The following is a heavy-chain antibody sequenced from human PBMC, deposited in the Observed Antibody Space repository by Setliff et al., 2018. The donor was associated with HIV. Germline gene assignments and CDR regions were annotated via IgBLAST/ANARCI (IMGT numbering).Heavy chain of an antibody. CDR3: ARQGAGIQVRYFDWPWDPWTLDFDI. J-gene: IGHJ2*01. Sequence: SETLSLTCTVSGGSISNGYYYWVWIRQPPGKGLEWIGGIFYTGSAHYNPSLKSRVTISVDTSRNQFSMKLSSVTAADTTMYYCARQGAGIQVRYFDWPWDPWTLDFDIWGRGTLVTVSS. D-gene: IGHD3-9*01. CDR1: GGSISNGYYY. V-gene: IGHV4-39*01. CDR2: IFYTGSA.